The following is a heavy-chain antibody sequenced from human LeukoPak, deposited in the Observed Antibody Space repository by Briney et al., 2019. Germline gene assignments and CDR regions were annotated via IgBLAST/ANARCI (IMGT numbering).Heavy chain of an antibody. J-gene: IGHJ3*02. CDR2: ISSSGSTI. CDR3: ARGTTYGDYWNTGGTFDI. D-gene: IGHD4-17*01. Sequence: GGSLRLSCAASGFTFSSYEMNWVRQAPGKGLEWVSYISSSGSTIYYADSVKGRFTISRDNAKNSLYLQMNSLRAEDTAVYYCARGTTYGDYWNTGGTFDIWGQGTMVTVSS. CDR1: GFTFSSYE. V-gene: IGHV3-48*03.